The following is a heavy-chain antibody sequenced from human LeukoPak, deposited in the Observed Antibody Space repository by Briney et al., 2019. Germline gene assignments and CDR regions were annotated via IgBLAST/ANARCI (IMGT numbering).Heavy chain of an antibody. J-gene: IGHJ6*02. V-gene: IGHV1-8*01. CDR1: GYTFTSYE. CDR2: MNPNSGNT. CDR3: ARTLRGGNHVRVYYYGMDV. D-gene: IGHD3-10*01. Sequence: ASVKVSCKASGYTFTSYEINWVRQATGQGLEWMGWMNPNSGNTGYAQKFQGRVTMTRNTSISTAYMELSSLRSEDTAVYYCARTLRGGNHVRVYYYGMDVWGQGTTVTVSS.